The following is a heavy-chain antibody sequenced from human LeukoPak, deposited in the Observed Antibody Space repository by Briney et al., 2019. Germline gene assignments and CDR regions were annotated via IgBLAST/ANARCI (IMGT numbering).Heavy chain of an antibody. Sequence: GGSLRLSCAASGFTFTDYWIHWIRQAPGGGVVWLSRISGDGSSAYYADPVKGRFTISRDNAKNTLYLQMNSLKPGDTAVYYCARDSHCSSTSCYFYTYWGQGTLVTVSS. CDR3: ARDSHCSSTSCYFYTY. CDR1: GFTFTDYW. V-gene: IGHV3-74*01. D-gene: IGHD2-2*01. J-gene: IGHJ4*02. CDR2: ISGDGSSA.